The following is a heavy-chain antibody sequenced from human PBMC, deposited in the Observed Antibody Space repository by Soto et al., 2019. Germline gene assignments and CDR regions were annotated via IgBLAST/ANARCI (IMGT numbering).Heavy chain of an antibody. D-gene: IGHD5-12*01. CDR2: INPNGGVT. V-gene: IGHV1-2*04. CDR1: GDSFNDYY. CDR3: ARESGGATATLDYYYFYMDV. J-gene: IGHJ6*03. Sequence: QVQLVQSGAEVRKPGASVTVSCRSSGDSFNDYYIHWVRQAPGQGFEWMGWINPNGGVTKYAQKFQGWVSMTRDTSIRTVYMQLSRLRSDDTAVYDCARESGGATATLDYYYFYMDVWGTGPTVTVSS.